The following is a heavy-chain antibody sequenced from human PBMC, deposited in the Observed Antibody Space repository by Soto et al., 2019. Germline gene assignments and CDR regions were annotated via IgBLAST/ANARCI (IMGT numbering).Heavy chain of an antibody. CDR2: ISYDGSNK. CDR1: GFTFSSYG. D-gene: IGHD6-13*01. Sequence: QVQLVESGGGVVQAGRSLRLSCAASGFTFSSYGMHWVRQAPGKGLEWVAVISYDGSNKYYADSVKGRFTISRDNSKNTLYLQMNSLRAEDTAVYYCAKGASAAGTGGFYYWGQGTLVTVSS. J-gene: IGHJ4*02. CDR3: AKGASAAGTGGFYY. V-gene: IGHV3-30*18.